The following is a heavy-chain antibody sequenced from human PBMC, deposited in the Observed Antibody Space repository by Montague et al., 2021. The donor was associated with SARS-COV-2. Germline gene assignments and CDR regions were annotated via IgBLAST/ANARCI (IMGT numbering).Heavy chain of an antibody. Sequence: SLRLSCAASGFSFSSYGLNWVRQAPGKGLEWVSDIRNGGSNKQYADSVKGRFTISRDNSKNTLYLQMNSLRAEDTALYYCARDSFSSCTSSSCYMGGMDVWGQGTMVTVSS. CDR1: GFSFSSYG. V-gene: IGHV3-33*01. D-gene: IGHD2-2*02. CDR3: ARDSFSSCTSSSCYMGGMDV. CDR2: IRNGGSNK. J-gene: IGHJ6*02.